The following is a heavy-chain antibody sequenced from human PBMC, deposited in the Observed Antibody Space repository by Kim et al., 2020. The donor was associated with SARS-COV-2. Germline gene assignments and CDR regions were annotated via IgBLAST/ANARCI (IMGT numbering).Heavy chain of an antibody. D-gene: IGHD4-17*01. Sequence: GGSLRLSCAASGFTFSSYGMNWVRQAPGKGLEWVAVIWYDGSNKYYADSVKGRFTISRDNSKNTLYLQMNSLRAEDTAVYYCARERDYGDYSSFDYWGQGTLVTVSS. CDR2: IWYDGSNK. CDR1: GFTFSSYG. CDR3: ARERDYGDYSSFDY. J-gene: IGHJ4*02. V-gene: IGHV3-33*01.